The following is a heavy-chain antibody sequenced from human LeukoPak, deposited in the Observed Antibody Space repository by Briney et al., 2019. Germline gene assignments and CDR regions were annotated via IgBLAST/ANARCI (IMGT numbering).Heavy chain of an antibody. CDR2: IFYMGNT. V-gene: IGHV4-59*01. Sequence: PSETLSLTCTVSGGSMHSNYWNWIRQPPGKGLEWLGYIFYMGNTYYNPSFKSRLTISVDTSKNQLSLKLSSVTAADTAVYYYARRGKGSSDAFDIWGQGTMVTVSS. CDR1: GGSMHSNY. CDR3: ARRGKGSSDAFDI. J-gene: IGHJ3*02. D-gene: IGHD3-10*01.